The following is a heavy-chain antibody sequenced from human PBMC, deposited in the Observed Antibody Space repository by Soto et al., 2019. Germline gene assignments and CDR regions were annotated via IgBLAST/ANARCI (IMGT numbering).Heavy chain of an antibody. J-gene: IGHJ5*02. Sequence: PSETLSLTCGVYGGSFSGYYWSWIRQPPGKGLEWIGEINHSGDTTYNPSLKSRVTLSVDTSKNQFSLKLTSVTAADTAVYYCARGPYSSRLRAFDPWGQGTLVTVSS. CDR1: GGSFSGYY. D-gene: IGHD6-13*01. CDR2: INHSGDT. V-gene: IGHV4-34*01. CDR3: ARGPYSSRLRAFDP.